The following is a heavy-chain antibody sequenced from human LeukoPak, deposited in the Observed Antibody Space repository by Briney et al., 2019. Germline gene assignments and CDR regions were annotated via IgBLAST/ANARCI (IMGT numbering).Heavy chain of an antibody. CDR1: GGSISSYY. D-gene: IGHD4-17*01. CDR3: ARHVSGDYWVYYFDY. J-gene: IGHJ4*02. CDR2: IYYSGST. V-gene: IGHV4-59*08. Sequence: SETLSLTCTVSGGSISSYYWSWIRQPPGKGLEWIGYIYYSGSTNYNPSLKSRVTISVDTSKNQFSLNLSSVTAADTAVYYCARHVSGDYWVYYFDYWGQGTLVTVSS.